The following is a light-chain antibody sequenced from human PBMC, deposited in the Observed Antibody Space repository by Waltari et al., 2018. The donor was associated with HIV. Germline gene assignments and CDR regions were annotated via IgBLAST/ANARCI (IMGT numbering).Light chain of an antibody. J-gene: IGLJ2*01. CDR2: NIN. CDR3: LLFYSGVRV. CDR1: TGAITSGHY. V-gene: IGLV7-46*01. Sequence: QAVVTQEPSLTVSPGGTVTLTCGSSTGAITSGHYPYWLQRKPGQAPTTLIYNINTKPSWTPALFSGSLLGVKAALTLSVAQSEDEAEYYCLLFYSGVRVFGGGTKLTVL.